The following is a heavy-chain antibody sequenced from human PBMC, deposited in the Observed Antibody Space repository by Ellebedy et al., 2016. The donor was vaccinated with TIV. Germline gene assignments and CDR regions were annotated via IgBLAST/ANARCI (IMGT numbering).Heavy chain of an antibody. V-gene: IGHV6-1*01. D-gene: IGHD2-2*01. Sequence: SQTLSLTCAISGGSVSSNSGTWNWIRQSPSRGLEWLGRTYYRSKRYNDDAVSVRGRITVNADTAKNQFSLHLYSVTPDDTAIYYCARGQPSSPEVFDVWGQGTMVTVSS. CDR1: GGSVSSNSGT. J-gene: IGHJ3*01. CDR2: TYYRSKRYN. CDR3: ARGQPSSPEVFDV.